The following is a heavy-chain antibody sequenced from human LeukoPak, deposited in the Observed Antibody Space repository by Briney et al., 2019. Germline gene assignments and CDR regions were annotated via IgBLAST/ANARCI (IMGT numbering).Heavy chain of an antibody. CDR2: INSAGSTT. V-gene: IGHV3-48*03. J-gene: IGHJ4*02. D-gene: IGHD6-13*01. CDR3: ATLRRQLVDY. Sequence: GGSLRLSCAASGFTFSSYEMNWVRQAPGKGLEWVSYINSAGSTTFSADSVKGRFTISRDNAKNSLYLHMNSLRADDTAVYYCATLRRQLVDYWGQGALVTVFS. CDR1: GFTFSSYE.